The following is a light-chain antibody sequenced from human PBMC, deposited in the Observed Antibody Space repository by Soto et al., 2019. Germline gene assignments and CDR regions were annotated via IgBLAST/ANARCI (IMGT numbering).Light chain of an antibody. CDR1: QTISSTY. CDR2: GAS. V-gene: IGKV3-20*01. Sequence: NVLRKSPGTLSLSPGDRATLSCRASQTISSTYLAWYQQKPGQAPRLLIYGASSRATGIPDRFSGGGSGTDFTLTISRLEPEDFAVYYCQQFSSYPLTFGGGAKVDIK. CDR3: QQFSSYPLT. J-gene: IGKJ4*01.